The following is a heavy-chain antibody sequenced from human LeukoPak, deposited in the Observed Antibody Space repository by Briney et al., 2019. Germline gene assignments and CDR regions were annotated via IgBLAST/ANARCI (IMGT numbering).Heavy chain of an antibody. Sequence: GGSLRLSCAASGFTFSSYAMHWVRQAPGKGLEWVAVISYDGSNKYYADSVKGRFTISRDNSKNTLYLQMNSLRAEDTAVYYCARDQNDSSGYYFHYYYMDVWGKGTTVTVSS. J-gene: IGHJ6*03. CDR1: GFTFSSYA. D-gene: IGHD3-22*01. V-gene: IGHV3-30*04. CDR3: ARDQNDSSGYYFHYYYMDV. CDR2: ISYDGSNK.